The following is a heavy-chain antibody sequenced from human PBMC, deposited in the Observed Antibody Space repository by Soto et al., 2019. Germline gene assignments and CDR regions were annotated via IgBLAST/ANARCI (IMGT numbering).Heavy chain of an antibody. CDR3: ARSEAAYDSSGYRKNWFDP. V-gene: IGHV3-23*01. J-gene: IGHJ5*02. CDR1: GLPFSSYA. CDR2: ISGSGGST. D-gene: IGHD3-22*01. Sequence: PGGSLRLSCAASGLPFSSYAMSWVRRAPGKGLEWVSAISGSGGSTYYADSVKGRFTISRDNSKNTLYLQMNSLRSDDTAVYYCARSEAAYDSSGYRKNWFDPWGQGTLVTVSS.